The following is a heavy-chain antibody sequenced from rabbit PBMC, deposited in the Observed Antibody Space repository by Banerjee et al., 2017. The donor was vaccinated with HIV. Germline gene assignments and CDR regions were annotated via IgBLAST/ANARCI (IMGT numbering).Heavy chain of an antibody. V-gene: IGHV1S40*01. CDR3: ARDLACVVGWNLNL. CDR1: GLDFSSSYF. Sequence: QSLEESGGDLVKPEGSLTITCKASGLDFSSSYFMCWVRQAPGKGLEWIACINTSSGNTVYASWAKGRFTISRTSSTTVTLQMTSLTAADTATYFCARDLACVVGWNLNLWGPGTLVTVS. CDR2: INTSSGNT. J-gene: IGHJ4*01. D-gene: IGHD1-1*01.